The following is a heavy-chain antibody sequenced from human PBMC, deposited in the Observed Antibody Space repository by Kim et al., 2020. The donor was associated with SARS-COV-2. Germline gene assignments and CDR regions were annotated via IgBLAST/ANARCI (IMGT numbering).Heavy chain of an antibody. CDR3: TTDRNYYDSRHAFDI. Sequence: GGSLRLSCAASGFTFSNAWMSWVRQAPGKGLEWVGRIKSKTDGGTTDYAAPVKGRFTISRDDSKNTLYLQMNSLKTEDTAVYYCTTDRNYYDSRHAFDIWGQGTMVTVSS. D-gene: IGHD3-22*01. CDR1: GFTFSNAW. CDR2: IKSKTDGGTT. J-gene: IGHJ3*02. V-gene: IGHV3-15*01.